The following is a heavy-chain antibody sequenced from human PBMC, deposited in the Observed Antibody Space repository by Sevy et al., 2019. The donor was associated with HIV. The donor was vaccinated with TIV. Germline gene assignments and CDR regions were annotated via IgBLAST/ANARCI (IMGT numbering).Heavy chain of an antibody. CDR2: ISYDGSNK. CDR1: GFTFSSYA. J-gene: IGHJ6*02. CDR3: ASHPVDTAMVDVYYYYGMDV. Sequence: GGSLRLSCAASGFTFSSYAMHWVRQAPGKGLEWVAVISYDGSNKYYADSVKGRFTISRDNSKNTLYLQMNSLIAEDTAVYYCASHPVDTAMVDVYYYYGMDVWGQGTTVTVSS. V-gene: IGHV3-30-3*01. D-gene: IGHD5-18*01.